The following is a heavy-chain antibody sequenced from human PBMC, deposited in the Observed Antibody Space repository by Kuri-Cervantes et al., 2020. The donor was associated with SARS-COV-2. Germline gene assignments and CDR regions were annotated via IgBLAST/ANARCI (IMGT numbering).Heavy chain of an antibody. D-gene: IGHD3-3*01. CDR1: GGSFSGYY. J-gene: IGHJ6*03. V-gene: IGHV4-34*01. Sequence: SETLSLTCAVYGGSFSGYYWTWIRQPPGKGLEWIGEINHSGSTNYIPSLKSRVTISVDTSKNQISLKLSSVTAADTAVYYCARRLWSGYSFRYYHYMDVWGKGTTVTVSS. CDR3: ARRLWSGYSFRYYHYMDV. CDR2: INHSGST.